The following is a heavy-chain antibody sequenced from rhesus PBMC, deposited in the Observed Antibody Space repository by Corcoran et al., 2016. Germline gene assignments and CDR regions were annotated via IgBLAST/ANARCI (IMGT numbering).Heavy chain of an antibody. CDR2: ISESGGTI. J-gene: IGHJ4*01. V-gene: IGHV3-100*02. D-gene: IGHD6-37*01. CDR1: GFTFSSYE. CDR3: TRVGRWLAHTYFDY. Sequence: DVQLVESGGGLVKPGGSLRLSCVASGFTFSSYEMHWVRQAPGKGLELVSVISESGGTIYYADSVKGRFTISRDNAKNSLFLQMNSLRAEDTAVYYCTRVGRWLAHTYFDYWGQGVLVTVSS.